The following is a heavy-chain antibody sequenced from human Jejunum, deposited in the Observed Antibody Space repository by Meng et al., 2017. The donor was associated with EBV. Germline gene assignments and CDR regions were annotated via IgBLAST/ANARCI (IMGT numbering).Heavy chain of an antibody. V-gene: IGHV4-4*02. CDR2: IYHGGGT. Sequence: QVAVQAPCPIPEKPSAALSVPCGVSVGSISDNDWWSWVRQPPGKGLEWLGEIYHGGGTNYNPSLESRVTISVDKSKNQFSLKLNSVTVADTAVYYCAGNGYYALEYWGPGILVTVSS. J-gene: IGHJ4*02. D-gene: IGHD3-22*01. CDR3: AGNGYYALEY. CDR1: VGSISDNDW.